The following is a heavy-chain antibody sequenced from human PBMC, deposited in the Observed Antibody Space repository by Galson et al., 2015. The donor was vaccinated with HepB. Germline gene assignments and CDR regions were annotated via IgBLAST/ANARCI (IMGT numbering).Heavy chain of an antibody. J-gene: IGHJ6*03. D-gene: IGHD1-7*01. CDR1: GFTFSSYD. Sequence: SLRLSCAASGFTFSSYDMHWVRQATGKGLEWVSAIGTAGDPYYPGSVKGRFTISRENAKNSLYLQMNSLRAGDTAVYYCARAARYNWNYGFNYYMDVWGKGTTVTVSS. CDR2: IGTAGDP. V-gene: IGHV3-13*05. CDR3: ARAARYNWNYGFNYYMDV.